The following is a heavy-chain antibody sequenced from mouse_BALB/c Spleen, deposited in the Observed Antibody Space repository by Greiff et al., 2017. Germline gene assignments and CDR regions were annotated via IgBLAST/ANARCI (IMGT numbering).Heavy chain of an antibody. J-gene: IGHJ4*01. CDR2: IDPETGGT. V-gene: IGHV1-15*01. CDR3: TREGDGYLYAMDY. CDR1: GYTFTDYE. Sequence: QVQLKESGAELVRPGASVTLSCKASGYTFTDYEMHWVKQTPVHGLEWIGAIDPETGGTAYNQKFKGKATLTADKSSSTAYMELRSLTSEDSAVYYCTREGDGYLYAMDYWGQGTSVTVSS. D-gene: IGHD2-3*01.